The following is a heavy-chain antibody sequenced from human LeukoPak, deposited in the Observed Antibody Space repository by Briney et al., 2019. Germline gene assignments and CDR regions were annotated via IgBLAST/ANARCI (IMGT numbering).Heavy chain of an antibody. V-gene: IGHV1-18*01. CDR1: GYTFTSYG. D-gene: IGHD4-17*01. CDR2: ISAYNGNT. Sequence: ASVKVSCKASGYTFTSYGISWVRQAPGQGLEWVGWISAYNGNTNYAQKLQGRVTMTTDTSTSTAYMELRSLRSDDTAVYHCARSRGGPTVTTSGTVDYWGQGTLVTVSS. CDR3: ARSRGGPTVTTSGTVDY. J-gene: IGHJ4*02.